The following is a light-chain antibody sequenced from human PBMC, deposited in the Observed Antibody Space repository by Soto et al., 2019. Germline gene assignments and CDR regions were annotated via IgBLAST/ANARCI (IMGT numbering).Light chain of an antibody. CDR2: GAS. CDR3: QQYCSSPPLT. J-gene: IGKJ4*01. V-gene: IGKV3-20*01. CDR1: QSLSSNY. Sequence: EIVLTQSPGTLSLSPGERATLSCRASQSLSSNYLAWYQQKPGQAPRLLIYGASSRATGIPDRFSGSGSGTDFALTISRLEPEDFAVYYCQQYCSSPPLTFGGGTKVEIK.